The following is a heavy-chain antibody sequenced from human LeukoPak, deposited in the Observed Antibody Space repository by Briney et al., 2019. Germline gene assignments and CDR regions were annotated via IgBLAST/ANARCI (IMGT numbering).Heavy chain of an antibody. CDR1: EFTFSNYW. CDR2: IYSGGST. Sequence: GGSLRLSCADSEFTFSNYWMSWVRQAPGKGLEWVSVIYSGGSTYYADSVKGRFTISRDNSKNTLYLQMNSLRAEDTAVYYCARGEGYSYASGQGTLVTVSS. CDR3: ARGEGYSYA. V-gene: IGHV3-66*01. D-gene: IGHD5-18*01. J-gene: IGHJ5*02.